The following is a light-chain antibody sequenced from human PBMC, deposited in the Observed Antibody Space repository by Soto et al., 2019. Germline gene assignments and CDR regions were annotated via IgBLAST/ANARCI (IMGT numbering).Light chain of an antibody. CDR3: QQYNSYSGT. J-gene: IGKJ3*01. CDR2: AAS. Sequence: IQLTQSPSSLSASVGDRVTITCRASQGISSYLAWYQQKPGKAPKLLIYAASTLQSGVPSRFSGSGSGTEFTLTISSLQPDDFATYYCQQYNSYSGTFGPGTKVDIK. V-gene: IGKV1-9*01. CDR1: QGISSY.